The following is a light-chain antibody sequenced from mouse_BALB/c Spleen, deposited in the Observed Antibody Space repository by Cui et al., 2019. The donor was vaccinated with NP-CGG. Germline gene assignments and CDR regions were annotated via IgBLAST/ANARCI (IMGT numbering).Light chain of an antibody. CDR1: TGAVTTSNY. CDR2: GTN. Sequence: QAVVTQESALTTSPGETVTLTCRSSTGAVTTSNYANWVQEKPDHLFTGLIAGTNNRAPGVPARFSGSLIGDKAALTITGAQTEDEAIYFCALWYSNHWIFGSGTKVTVL. J-gene: IGLJ3*01. V-gene: IGLV1*01. CDR3: ALWYSNHWI.